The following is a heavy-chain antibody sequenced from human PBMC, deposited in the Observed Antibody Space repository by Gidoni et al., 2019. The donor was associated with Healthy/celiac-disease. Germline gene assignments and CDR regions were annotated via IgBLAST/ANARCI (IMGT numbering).Heavy chain of an antibody. Sequence: QVQLVESGGGVVQPGGSLRLSCAASGFTFSSYGMHWVRQAPGKGLEWVAFIRYDGSNKYYADSVKGRFTISRDNSKNTLYLQMNSLRAEDTAVYYCAKDTVTTIAFDIWGQGTMVTVSS. CDR2: IRYDGSNK. CDR1: GFTFSSYG. D-gene: IGHD4-17*01. V-gene: IGHV3-30*02. CDR3: AKDTVTTIAFDI. J-gene: IGHJ3*02.